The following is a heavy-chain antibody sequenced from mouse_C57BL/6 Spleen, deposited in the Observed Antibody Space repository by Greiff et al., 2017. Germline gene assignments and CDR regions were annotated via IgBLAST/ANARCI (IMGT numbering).Heavy chain of an antibody. J-gene: IGHJ4*01. CDR1: GYAFTNYL. CDR3: ARSLYYYGRSRMDY. D-gene: IGHD1-1*01. V-gene: IGHV1-54*01. Sequence: VQRVESGAELVRPGTSVKVSCKASGYAFTNYLIEWVKQRPGQGLGWIGVINPGSGGTNYTEKFKGKATMTADKSSSTAYMQISSLTSEDSAVYFCARSLYYYGRSRMDYWGQGTSVTVSS. CDR2: INPGSGGT.